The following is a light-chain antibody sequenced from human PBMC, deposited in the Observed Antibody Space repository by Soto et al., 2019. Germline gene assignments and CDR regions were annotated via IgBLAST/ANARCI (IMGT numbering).Light chain of an antibody. Sequence: QSVLIQPPSASGTPGQRVTISCSGSSSNIGNNYVYWHQQLPGTAPKLLIYRNNQRPSGVPDRFSGSKSGTSASLAISGLRSEDEADYYCSAWDDSLRVWMLGGGTKLTVL. V-gene: IGLV1-47*01. CDR1: SSNIGNNY. J-gene: IGLJ3*02. CDR2: RNN. CDR3: SAWDDSLRVWM.